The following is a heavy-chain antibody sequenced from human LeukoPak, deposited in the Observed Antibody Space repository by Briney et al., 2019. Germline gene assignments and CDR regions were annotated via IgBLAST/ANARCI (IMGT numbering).Heavy chain of an antibody. CDR2: INHSGST. D-gene: IGHD3-22*01. CDR1: GGSFSGYY. Sequence: SETLSLTCAVYGGSFSGYYWSWIRQPPGKGLEWIGEINHSGSTNYNPSLKSRVTISVDTSKNQFSLKLSSVTAADTAVYYCARGGDYYDSSGSPYFDYWGQGTLVTVSS. CDR3: ARGGDYYDSSGSPYFDY. V-gene: IGHV4-34*01. J-gene: IGHJ4*02.